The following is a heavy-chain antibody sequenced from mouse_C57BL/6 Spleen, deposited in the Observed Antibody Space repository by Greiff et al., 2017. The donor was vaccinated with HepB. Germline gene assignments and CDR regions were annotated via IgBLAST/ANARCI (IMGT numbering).Heavy chain of an antibody. Sequence: QVQLKESGPELVKPGASVKISCKASGYAFSSSWMNWVKQRPGKGLEWIGRIYPGDGDTNYNGKFKGKATLTADKSSSTAYMQLSSLTSEDSAVYFCAREDYATAWFAYWGQGTLVTVSA. V-gene: IGHV1-82*01. CDR1: GYAFSSSW. CDR2: IYPGDGDT. D-gene: IGHD1-1*01. CDR3: AREDYATAWFAY. J-gene: IGHJ3*01.